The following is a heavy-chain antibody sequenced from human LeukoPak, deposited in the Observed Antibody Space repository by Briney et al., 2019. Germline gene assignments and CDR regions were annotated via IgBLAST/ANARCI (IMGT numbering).Heavy chain of an antibody. CDR1: GGSFSGYY. V-gene: IGHV4-34*01. D-gene: IGHD3-3*01. CDR3: ARADDYDFWSGYTNAFDY. CDR2: INHRGST. Sequence: SETLSVTCAVYGGSFSGYYWSWIRQPPGKGLEWIGEINHRGSTNYNPSLKSRVTISVDTSKNQFSLKLSSVTAADTAVYYCARADDYDFWSGYTNAFDYWGQGTLVTVSS. J-gene: IGHJ4*02.